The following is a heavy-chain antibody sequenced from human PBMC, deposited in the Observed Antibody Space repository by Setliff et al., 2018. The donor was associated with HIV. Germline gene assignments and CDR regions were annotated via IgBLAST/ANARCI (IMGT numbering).Heavy chain of an antibody. D-gene: IGHD3-10*02. Sequence: GSLRLSCTASGFTFGHYAMNWVRQAPGKGLEWISAIGSGGDTYYADSVKGRFTISRDQSRSTLYLQMNSLRADDTAVYYCAADVRWPKDAFAFWGQGTMVTVSS. CDR2: IGSGGDT. CDR1: GFTFGHYA. J-gene: IGHJ3*01. V-gene: IGHV3-23*01. CDR3: AADVRWPKDAFAF.